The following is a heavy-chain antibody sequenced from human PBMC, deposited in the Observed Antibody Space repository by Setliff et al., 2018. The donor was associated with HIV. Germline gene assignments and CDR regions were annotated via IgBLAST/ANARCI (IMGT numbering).Heavy chain of an antibody. CDR3: ARARITMIGGRLEPYAFDR. V-gene: IGHV4-4*07. CDR2: VHSTGTT. J-gene: IGHJ3*01. Sequence: PSATLSLPCTVSGGSFSTYYWSWIRQPAGEGPEYIGRVHSTGTTIYNPSLKSRVTMSVDASKNQLSLKLRSVTAADTAVYYCARARITMIGGRLEPYAFDRWGQGTKVTVSS. CDR1: GGSFSTYY. D-gene: IGHD3-10*01.